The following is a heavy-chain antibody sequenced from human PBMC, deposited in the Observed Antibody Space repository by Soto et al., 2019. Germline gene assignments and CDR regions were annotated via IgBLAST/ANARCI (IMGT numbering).Heavy chain of an antibody. Sequence: SEALSLTCTVSGGSISSYFYIWVRQPPGKGLEWIGSVYYTGTTDYNPSLKSRVTISVDTSKTQFSLSLRSVTAADTAVYYCARDLAAVPRAFDYWGRGTLVTVSS. CDR1: GGSISSYF. CDR3: ARDLAAVPRAFDY. J-gene: IGHJ4*02. V-gene: IGHV4-59*01. D-gene: IGHD6-13*01. CDR2: VYYTGTT.